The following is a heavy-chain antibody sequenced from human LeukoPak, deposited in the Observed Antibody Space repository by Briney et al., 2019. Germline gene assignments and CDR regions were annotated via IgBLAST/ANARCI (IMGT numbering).Heavy chain of an antibody. CDR1: GGSFSGYY. CDR3: ARGPWVAAAGPGVVDV. Sequence: SETLSLTCAVYGGSFSGYYWSWIRQPPGKGLEWIGEINHSGSTNYNPSLKSRVTISVDTSKNQFSLKLSSVTAADTAVYYCARGPWVAAAGPGVVDVWGNGTTVTVSS. CDR2: INHSGST. J-gene: IGHJ6*04. V-gene: IGHV4-34*01. D-gene: IGHD6-13*01.